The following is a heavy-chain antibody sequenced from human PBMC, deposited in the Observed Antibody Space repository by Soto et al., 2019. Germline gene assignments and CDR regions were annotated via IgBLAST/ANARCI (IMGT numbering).Heavy chain of an antibody. CDR2: ISWDGGST. CDR3: AKDRLPFLTGYYYGMDV. CDR1: GFTFDDYA. D-gene: IGHD3-9*01. V-gene: IGHV3-43D*04. J-gene: IGHJ6*02. Sequence: GGSLRLRYAASGFTFDDYAMHRVRHAPGKGLAWVSLISWDGGSTSYADSVKGRFTISRDNSKNSLYLQMNSLRAEDTALYYCAKDRLPFLTGYYYGMDVWGQGTTVTVSS.